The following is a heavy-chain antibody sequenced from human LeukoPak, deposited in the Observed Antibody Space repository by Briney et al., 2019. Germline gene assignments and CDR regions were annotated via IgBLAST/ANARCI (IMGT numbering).Heavy chain of an antibody. D-gene: IGHD3-10*01. CDR1: GYTFTGYY. Sequence: GASVKVSCKASGYTFTGYYMHWVRQAPGQGLEWMGWINPNSGGTNYAQKFQGRVTMTRDTSISTAYMELSRLRSDDTAVYYCARDPITMVRGVIITADAFDIWGQGTTVTVSS. V-gene: IGHV1-2*02. CDR2: INPNSGGT. CDR3: ARDPITMVRGVIITADAFDI. J-gene: IGHJ3*02.